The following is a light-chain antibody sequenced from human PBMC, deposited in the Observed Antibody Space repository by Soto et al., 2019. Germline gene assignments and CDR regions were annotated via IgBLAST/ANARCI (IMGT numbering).Light chain of an antibody. J-gene: IGKJ2*01. V-gene: IGKV1-39*01. CDR1: QSILNY. Sequence: DIQLTQSPSSLSASVGDRVIITCRASQSILNYLNWYQHKPGKAPRLLISSAASLRSGVPSRFSGNCSGTSFPPTISRLQPDDLATYYCQQTYGTLYTFGQGTKLEIK. CDR2: SAA. CDR3: QQTYGTLYT.